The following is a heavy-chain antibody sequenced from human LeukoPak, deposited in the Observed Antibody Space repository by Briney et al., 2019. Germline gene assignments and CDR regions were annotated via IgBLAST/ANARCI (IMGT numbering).Heavy chain of an antibody. Sequence: PGGSLRLSCAASGFIFSDYYMSWIRQAPGKGLEWVSYISSSGSAIYFADSVKGRFTISRDNAKNSLSLQVNSLRAEDTAVYYCARDPNYSSANWYFDLWGRGTLVTVSS. J-gene: IGHJ2*01. D-gene: IGHD6-19*01. V-gene: IGHV3-11*01. CDR3: ARDPNYSSANWYFDL. CDR1: GFIFSDYY. CDR2: ISSSGSAI.